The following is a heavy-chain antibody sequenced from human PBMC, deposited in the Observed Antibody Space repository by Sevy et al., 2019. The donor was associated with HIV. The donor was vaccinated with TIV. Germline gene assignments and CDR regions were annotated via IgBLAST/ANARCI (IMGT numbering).Heavy chain of an antibody. CDR3: ATTKDYYESSGSPFDH. D-gene: IGHD3-22*01. CDR2: FDPEDGET. CDR1: GHTLNTLS. Sequence: ASVKVSCKVSGHTLNTLSMHWVRQAPGKGLEWMGSFDPEDGETIYGQKFQGRLTMTEDTATGTAYMDRSSLRSEDTAVYYCATTKDYYESSGSPFDHWGQGTLVTVSS. J-gene: IGHJ4*02. V-gene: IGHV1-24*01.